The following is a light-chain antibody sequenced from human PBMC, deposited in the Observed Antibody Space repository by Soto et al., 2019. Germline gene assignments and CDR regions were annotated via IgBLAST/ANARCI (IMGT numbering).Light chain of an antibody. CDR2: RNH. V-gene: IGLV1-44*01. J-gene: IGLJ2*01. Sequence: QSVLTQSPSASGTPGQRVTISCSGSTSNIGTYAVNWYQQLPGTAPTLLIFRNHQPPSGVPDRFSGSKSGTSASLAISGPQSADEAYYSCAAWDDSLRAVVFGGGSKLTVL. CDR1: TSNIGTYA. CDR3: AAWDDSLRAVV.